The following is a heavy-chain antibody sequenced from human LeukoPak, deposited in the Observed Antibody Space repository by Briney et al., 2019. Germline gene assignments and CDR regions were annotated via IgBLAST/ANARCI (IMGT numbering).Heavy chain of an antibody. CDR3: ARRGMVRGVSYFDY. CDR2: ISSSSSYT. CDR1: GFTFSDYY. J-gene: IGHJ4*02. D-gene: IGHD3-10*01. Sequence: PGGSLRLSCAASGFTFSDYYMSWIRQAPGKGLEWVSYISSSSSYTNYADSVKGRFTISRDNAKNSLYLQMNSLRAEDTAVYYCARRGMVRGVSYFDYWGQGTLVTVSS. V-gene: IGHV3-11*06.